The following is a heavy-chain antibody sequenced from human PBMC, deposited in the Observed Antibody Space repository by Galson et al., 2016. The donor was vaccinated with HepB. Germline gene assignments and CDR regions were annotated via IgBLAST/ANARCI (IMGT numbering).Heavy chain of an antibody. CDR2: IHFSGST. D-gene: IGHD3-3*01. Sequence: SETLSLTCTVSGASISVRSYYWGWVRQSPGKGLEWIGSIHFSGSTYYSPPLKSRVAISVDTSKNQFFLSLTSVTAADTAVYYCARPSRFLEYLVSYHFDFWGLGTVVAVSS. V-gene: IGHV4-39*01. J-gene: IGHJ4*02. CDR1: GASISVRSYY. CDR3: ARPSRFLEYLVSYHFDF.